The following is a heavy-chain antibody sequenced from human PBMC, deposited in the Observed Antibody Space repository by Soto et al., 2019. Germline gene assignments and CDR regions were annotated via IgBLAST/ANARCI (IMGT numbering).Heavy chain of an antibody. D-gene: IGHD6-19*01. CDR2: IDYGAKF. CDR3: ALTHPIEVAGPDF. V-gene: IGHV4-39*01. CDR1: GGSLGGSPYH. J-gene: IGHJ4*02. Sequence: AESLALTCTVSGGSLGGSPYHLGWNRQPPRKGLDWIGSIDYGAKFIYIPSHRARVTLFVNTSKNQFSLILKSVTATDPAVLYCALTHPIEVAGPDFWGQGTLVTVSS.